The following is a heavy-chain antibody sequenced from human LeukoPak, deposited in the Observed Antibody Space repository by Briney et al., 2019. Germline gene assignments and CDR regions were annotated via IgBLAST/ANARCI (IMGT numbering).Heavy chain of an antibody. CDR2: IYYSGST. CDR3: ARGVTGGWYGDFQH. CDR1: GGSMSSYY. Sequence: SETLCLTCTVSGGSMSSYYWSWIRQPPGKGLEWIGYIYYSGSTNYNPSLKSRVTISVDTSKNQFSLKLSSVTAADTAVYYCARGVTGGWYGDFQHWGQGTLVTVSS. J-gene: IGHJ1*01. D-gene: IGHD6-19*01. V-gene: IGHV4-59*01.